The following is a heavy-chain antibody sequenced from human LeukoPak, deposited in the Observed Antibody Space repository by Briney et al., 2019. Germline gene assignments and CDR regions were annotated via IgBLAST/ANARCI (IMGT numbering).Heavy chain of an antibody. CDR1: GGSFSGYY. CDR2: MNHSGSA. D-gene: IGHD4-17*01. V-gene: IGHV4-34*01. Sequence: SETLSLTCAVYGGSFSGYYWTWLRQPPGKGLEWIGEMNHSGSANYNPSLKSRVSISVDTSRNQFSLKLSSVTAADTAVYYCVALYGRYFNYWGQGTLVTVSS. J-gene: IGHJ4*02. CDR3: VALYGRYFNY.